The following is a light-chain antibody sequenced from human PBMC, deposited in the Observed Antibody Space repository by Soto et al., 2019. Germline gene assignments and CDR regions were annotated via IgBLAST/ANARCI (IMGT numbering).Light chain of an antibody. CDR3: QQYGSSIT. CDR1: QSISSY. Sequence: DIQMTQSPSSLSASVGDRVTITCRASQSISSYLNWYQQKPGKAPKLPIYAASSLQSGVPSRFSGSGSGTDFTLTISRLEPEDFAVYYCQQYGSSITFGQGTRLEI. CDR2: AAS. V-gene: IGKV1-39*01. J-gene: IGKJ5*01.